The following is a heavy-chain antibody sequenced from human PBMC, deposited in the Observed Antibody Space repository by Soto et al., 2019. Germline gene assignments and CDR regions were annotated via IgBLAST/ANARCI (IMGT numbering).Heavy chain of an antibody. CDR3: ARRTTGEGEDWYFDL. CDR2: INHRGST. D-gene: IGHD7-27*01. V-gene: IGHV4-34*01. Sequence: SETLSLTCAVYGGSFSGYYWSWIRQPPGKGLEWIGEINHRGSTNYNPSLKSRVTISVDTSKNQFSLKLSSVTAADTAVYYCARRTTGEGEDWYFDLWGRGTLVTVSS. J-gene: IGHJ2*01. CDR1: GGSFSGYY.